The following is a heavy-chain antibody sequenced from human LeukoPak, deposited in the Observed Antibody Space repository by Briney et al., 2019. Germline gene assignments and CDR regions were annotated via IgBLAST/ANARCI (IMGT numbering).Heavy chain of an antibody. CDR3: ARAMSIAARLQTIFDY. V-gene: IGHV4-59*01. J-gene: IGHJ4*02. CDR2: IYDSGST. D-gene: IGHD6-6*01. CDR1: GGSINNYY. Sequence: SETLSLTCAVSGGSINNYYWSWIRQPPGKGLEWIGYIYDSGSTNYNPSLQSRVTTSLDTSKNQVSLELSSVTAADTAVYYCARAMSIAARLQTIFDYWGQGTLVTVSS.